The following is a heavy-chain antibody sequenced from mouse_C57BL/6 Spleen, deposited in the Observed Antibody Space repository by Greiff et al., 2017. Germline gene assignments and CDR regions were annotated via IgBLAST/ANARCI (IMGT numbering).Heavy chain of an antibody. V-gene: IGHV5-17*01. J-gene: IGHJ4*01. CDR2: ISSGSSTI. CDR1: GFTFSDYG. CDR3: ARRSTMVMVDY. Sequence: EVHLVESGGGLVKPGGSLKLSCAASGFTFSDYGMHWVRQAPEKGLEWVAYISSGSSTIYYADTVKGRFTISRDNAKNTLFLQMTSLRSEDTAMYYCARRSTMVMVDYWGQGTSVTVSS. D-gene: IGHD2-2*01.